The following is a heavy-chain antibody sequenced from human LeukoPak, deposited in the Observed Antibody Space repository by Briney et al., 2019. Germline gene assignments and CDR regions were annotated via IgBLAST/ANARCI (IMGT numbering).Heavy chain of an antibody. V-gene: IGHV3-23*01. J-gene: IGHJ4*02. D-gene: IGHD6-6*01. Sequence: SGGSLRLSCAASGFTFSSYAMSWVRQAPGKGLEWVSAISGSGGSTYYADSVKGRFTISRDNSKNTLYLQMNSLRAEDTAVYYCAKFSVRYSSSSGSLDYWGQGTLVTVSS. CDR3: AKFSVRYSSSSGSLDY. CDR2: ISGSGGST. CDR1: GFTFSSYA.